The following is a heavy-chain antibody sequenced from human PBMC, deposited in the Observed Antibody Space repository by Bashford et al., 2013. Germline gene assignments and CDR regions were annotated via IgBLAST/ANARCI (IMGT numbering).Heavy chain of an antibody. CDR3: ARAHGYNPFDY. J-gene: IGHJ4*02. CDR2: IYYSGST. Sequence: SETLSLTCTVSGGSISSSSYYWGWIRQPPGKGLEWIGSIYYSGSTYYNPSLKSRVTISVDTSKNQFSLKLSSVTAADTAVYYCARAHGYNPFDYWGQGTLVTVSS. CDR1: GGSISSSSYY. V-gene: IGHV4-39*01. D-gene: IGHD5-24*01.